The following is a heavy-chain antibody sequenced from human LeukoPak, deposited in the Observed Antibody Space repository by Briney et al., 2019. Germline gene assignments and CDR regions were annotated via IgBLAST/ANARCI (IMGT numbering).Heavy chain of an antibody. Sequence: SVKVSCKASGGTFSSYAISWVRQAPGQGLEWMGRIIPILGIANYAQRFQGRVTITADKSTSTAYMELSGLRSEDTAVYYCASSIAAHYYYYGMDVWGQGTTVTVSS. V-gene: IGHV1-69*04. CDR3: ASSIAAHYYYYGMDV. CDR2: IIPILGIA. CDR1: GGTFSSYA. D-gene: IGHD6-6*01. J-gene: IGHJ6*02.